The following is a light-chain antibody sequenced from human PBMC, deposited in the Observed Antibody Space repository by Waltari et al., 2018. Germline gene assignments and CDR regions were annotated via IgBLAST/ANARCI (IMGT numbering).Light chain of an antibody. CDR2: GAS. V-gene: IGKV3D-15*01. J-gene: IGKJ4*01. Sequence: EIELTQSPATLSVSPGERATLSCRASQSIGSALAWYQQKPGQGPRLLFYGASTRATGIPARFSGSGSGTDFTHTISGLQSEDFADYYCQQYDVWPLTFGGGTKVHIK. CDR3: QQYDVWPLT. CDR1: QSIGSA.